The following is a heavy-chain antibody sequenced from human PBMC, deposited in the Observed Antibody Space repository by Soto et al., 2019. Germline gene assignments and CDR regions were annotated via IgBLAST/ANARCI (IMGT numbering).Heavy chain of an antibody. J-gene: IGHJ6*02. V-gene: IGHV4-59*01. CDR3: ARDIMGTNYYYYVMDV. CDR1: GGSISRYY. CDR2: IYYSGST. D-gene: IGHD2-8*01. Sequence: PSETLSLTCTVSGGSISRYYWSWIRQPPGKGLEWIGYIYYSGSTNYNPSLKSRVTISVDTSKNQFSLKLSSVTAADTAVYYCARDIMGTNYYYYVMDVWGQGSTVTVSS.